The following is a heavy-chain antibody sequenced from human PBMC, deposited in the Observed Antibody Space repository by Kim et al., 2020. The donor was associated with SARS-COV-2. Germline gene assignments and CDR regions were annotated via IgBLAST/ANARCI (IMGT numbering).Heavy chain of an antibody. V-gene: IGHV1-3*01. J-gene: IGHJ4*02. CDR2: INAGNGNT. Sequence: ASVKVSCKASGYTFTSYAMHWVRQAPGQRLEWMGWINAGNGNTKYSQKFQGRVTITRDTSASTAYMELGSLRSEDTAVYYCAFQVATMFEGDYFDYWGQGTLVTVSS. CDR1: GYTFTSYA. D-gene: IGHD5-12*01. CDR3: AFQVATMFEGDYFDY.